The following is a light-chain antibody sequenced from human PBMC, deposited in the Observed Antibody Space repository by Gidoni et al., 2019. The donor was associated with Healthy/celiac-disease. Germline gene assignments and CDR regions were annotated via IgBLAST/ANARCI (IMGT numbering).Light chain of an antibody. Sequence: EIVMTQSPATRSVSPGERATLSCRASQSVSSNLAWYQQKPGQAPRLLIYGASTRATGIPARFSGSWSGTEFTLTISSLQSEDFAVYYCQQYNNWPLTFGGGTKVEIK. CDR1: QSVSSN. V-gene: IGKV3-15*01. CDR2: GAS. J-gene: IGKJ4*01. CDR3: QQYNNWPLT.